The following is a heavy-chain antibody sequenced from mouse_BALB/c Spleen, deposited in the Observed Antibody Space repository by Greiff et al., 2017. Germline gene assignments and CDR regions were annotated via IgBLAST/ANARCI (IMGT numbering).Heavy chain of an antibody. J-gene: IGHJ1*01. Sequence: VQLQESGAELVRPGTSVKVSCKASGYAFTNYLIEWVKQRPGQGLEWIGVINPGSGGTNYNEKFKGKATLTADKSSSTAYMQLSSLTSDDSAVYFCARSGTVVATDGYVDVWGAGTTVTVSS. V-gene: IGHV1-54*03. CDR2: INPGSGGT. CDR3: ARSGTVVATDGYVDV. D-gene: IGHD1-1*01. CDR1: GYAFTNYL.